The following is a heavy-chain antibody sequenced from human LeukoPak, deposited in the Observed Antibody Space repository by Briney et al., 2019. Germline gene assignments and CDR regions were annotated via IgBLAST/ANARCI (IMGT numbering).Heavy chain of an antibody. J-gene: IGHJ5*02. Sequence: SETLSLTCTVSGGSISSGDYYWSWIRQPPGKGLEWIGYIYYSGSTYYNPPLKSRVTISVDTSKNQFSLKLSSVTAADTAVYYCARENYDFETFDPWGQGTLVTVSS. CDR1: GGSISSGDYY. V-gene: IGHV4-30-4*08. CDR3: ARENYDFETFDP. CDR2: IYYSGST. D-gene: IGHD3-3*01.